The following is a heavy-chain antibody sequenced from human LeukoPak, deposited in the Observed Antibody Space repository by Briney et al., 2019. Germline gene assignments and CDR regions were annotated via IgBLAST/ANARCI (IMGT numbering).Heavy chain of an antibody. V-gene: IGHV1-18*01. J-gene: IGHJ4*02. CDR2: ISAYNGNT. CDR3: ARGDFWSGYYPKPVDY. CDR1: GGTFSSYA. D-gene: IGHD3-3*01. Sequence: ASVKVSCKASGGTFSSYAISWVRQAPGQGLEWMGWISAYNGNTNYAQKLQGRVTMTTDTSTSTAYMELRSLRSDDTAVYYCARGDFWSGYYPKPVDYWGQGTLVTVSS.